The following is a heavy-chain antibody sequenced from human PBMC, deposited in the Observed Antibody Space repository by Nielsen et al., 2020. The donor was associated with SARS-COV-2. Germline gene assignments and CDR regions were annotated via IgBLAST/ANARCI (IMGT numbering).Heavy chain of an antibody. V-gene: IGHV3-23*01. Sequence: GESLKISCAASGFTFSSYAMSWVRQAPGKGLEWVSAISGSGGSTYYADSVKGRFTISRDNSKNTLYLQMNSLRAEDTAVYYCAKEYIPQLMVYAIDYWGQGTLVTVSS. CDR2: ISGSGGST. CDR1: GFTFSSYA. D-gene: IGHD2-8*01. CDR3: AKEYIPQLMVYAIDY. J-gene: IGHJ4*02.